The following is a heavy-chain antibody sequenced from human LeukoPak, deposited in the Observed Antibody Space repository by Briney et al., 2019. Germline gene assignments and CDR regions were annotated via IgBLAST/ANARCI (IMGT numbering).Heavy chain of an antibody. J-gene: IGHJ4*02. CDR3: ARDEVGAPPIDY. CDR2: IRGDGGLF. V-gene: IGHV3-74*01. Sequence: PGGSLRLSCEASGFTFSSHWMLWVRQAPGKGLVWIANIRGDGGLFGYADSVKGRFTISRDNAKNTLYLHMNGLRAEDTAVYYCARDEVGAPPIDYWGQGTLVTVSS. D-gene: IGHD1-26*01. CDR1: GFTFSSHW.